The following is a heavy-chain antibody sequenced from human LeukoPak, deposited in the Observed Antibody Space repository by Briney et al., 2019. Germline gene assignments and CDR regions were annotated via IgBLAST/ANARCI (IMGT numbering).Heavy chain of an antibody. J-gene: IGHJ5*02. CDR1: GFTFSSYG. CDR3: ARDFTPGGFDP. CDR2: IWYDGSNK. V-gene: IGHV3-33*01. Sequence: GGPLRLSCAASGFTFSSYGMHWVRQAPGKGLEWVAVIWYDGSNKYYADSVKGRFTISRDNSENTLYLQMNSLRAEDTAVYYCARDFTPGGFDPWGQGTLGTVSS. D-gene: IGHD2-15*01.